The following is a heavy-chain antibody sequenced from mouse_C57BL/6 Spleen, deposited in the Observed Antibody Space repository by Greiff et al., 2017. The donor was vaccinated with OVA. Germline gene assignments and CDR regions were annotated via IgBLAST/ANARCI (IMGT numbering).Heavy chain of an antibody. J-gene: IGHJ2*01. CDR2: IYPGDGDT. D-gene: IGHD4-1*01. V-gene: IGHV1-82*01. CDR1: GYAFSSSW. CDR3: ARRNGTNYFDY. Sequence: QVHVKQSGPELVKPGASVKISCKASGYAFSSSWMNWVKQRPGKGLEWIGRIYPGDGDTNYNGKFKGKATLTADKSSSTAYMQLSSLTSEDSAVYFCARRNGTNYFDYWGQGTTLTVSS.